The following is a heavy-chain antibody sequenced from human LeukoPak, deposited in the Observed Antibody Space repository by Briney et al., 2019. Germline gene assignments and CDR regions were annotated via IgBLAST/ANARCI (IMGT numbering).Heavy chain of an antibody. V-gene: IGHV3-23*01. Sequence: GGSLRLSCAASGFTFSSYAMSWVRQAPGKGLEWVSAISGSGGSTYYADSVKGRFTISRDNSKNTLYLQMNSLRAEDTAVYYCAKNPGPGIAVAGTLDVWGKGTTVTVSS. D-gene: IGHD6-19*01. J-gene: IGHJ6*04. CDR2: ISGSGGST. CDR1: GFTFSSYA. CDR3: AKNPGPGIAVAGTLDV.